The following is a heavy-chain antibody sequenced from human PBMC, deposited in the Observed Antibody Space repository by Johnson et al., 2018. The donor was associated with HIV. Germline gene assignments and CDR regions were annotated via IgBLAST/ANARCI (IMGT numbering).Heavy chain of an antibody. CDR1: GFTFSDYY. CDR3: ARTCRGSSWYRVSGTDGLDI. J-gene: IGHJ3*02. V-gene: IGHV3-11*04. D-gene: IGHD6-13*01. Sequence: QVQLVESGGGLVKPGGSLRLSCAASGFTFSDYYMNWIRQAPGKGLEWVSYISSSGSTIYYADSVKGRFTISRDNAKNSLYLQMNSLRVDDTAVYYCARTCRGSSWYRVSGTDGLDIWGQGTMVTVSS. CDR2: ISSSGSTI.